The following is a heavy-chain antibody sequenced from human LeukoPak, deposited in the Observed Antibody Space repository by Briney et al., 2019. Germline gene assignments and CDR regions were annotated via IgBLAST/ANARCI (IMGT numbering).Heavy chain of an antibody. D-gene: IGHD3-22*01. J-gene: IGHJ4*02. Sequence: GGSPRLSCAASGFTFSSYAMSWVRQAPGKELEWVSAISGSGGSTYYADSVKGRFTISRDNSKNTLYLQMNSLRAEDTAVYYCASINYYDSSGPRRWGQGTLVTISS. CDR2: ISGSGGST. CDR3: ASINYYDSSGPRR. CDR1: GFTFSSYA. V-gene: IGHV3-23*01.